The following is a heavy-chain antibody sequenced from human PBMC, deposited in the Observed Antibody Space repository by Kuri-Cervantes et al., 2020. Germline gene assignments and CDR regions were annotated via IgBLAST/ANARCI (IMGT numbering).Heavy chain of an antibody. V-gene: IGHV3-30-3*01. D-gene: IGHD3-10*01. Sequence: GESLKISCAATGFTFSSYWMHWVRQAPGKGLEWVAVISYDGSNKYYADSVKGRFTISRDNSKNTLYLQRNSLRAEDTAVYYCAREQEEGTRGNYFDYWGQGTLVTVSS. CDR2: ISYDGSNK. CDR3: AREQEEGTRGNYFDY. CDR1: GFTFSSYW. J-gene: IGHJ4*02.